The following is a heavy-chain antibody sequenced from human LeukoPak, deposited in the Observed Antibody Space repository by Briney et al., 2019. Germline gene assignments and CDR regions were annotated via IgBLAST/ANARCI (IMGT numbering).Heavy chain of an antibody. CDR3: AKDEASRLGGDYYFDY. Sequence: GGSLRLSCAASGFAFSSYAMSWVRQAPGKGLEWVSAISGSGGSTYYADSVKGRFTISRDNSKNTLYLQMNSLRAEDTAVYYCAKDEASRLGGDYYFDYWGQGTLVTVSS. CDR2: ISGSGGST. CDR1: GFAFSSYA. J-gene: IGHJ4*02. D-gene: IGHD6-25*01. V-gene: IGHV3-23*01.